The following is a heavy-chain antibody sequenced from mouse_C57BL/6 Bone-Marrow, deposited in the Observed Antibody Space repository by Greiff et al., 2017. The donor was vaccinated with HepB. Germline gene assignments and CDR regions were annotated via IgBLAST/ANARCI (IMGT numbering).Heavy chain of an antibody. CDR2: IWSGGST. V-gene: IGHV2-2*01. J-gene: IGHJ1*03. Sequence: QVHVKQSGPGLVQPSQSLSITCTVSGFSLTSYGVHWVRQSPGKGLEWLGVIWSGGSTDYNAAFISRLSISKDNSKSQVFFKMNSLQADDTAIYYCARNGGHYGSSYWYFDVWGTGTTVTVSS. D-gene: IGHD1-1*01. CDR3: ARNGGHYGSSYWYFDV. CDR1: GFSLTSYG.